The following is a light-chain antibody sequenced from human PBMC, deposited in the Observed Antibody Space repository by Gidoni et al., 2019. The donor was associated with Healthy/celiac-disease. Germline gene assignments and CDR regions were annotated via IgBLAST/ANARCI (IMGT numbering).Light chain of an antibody. J-gene: IGKJ1*01. V-gene: IGKV1-39*01. CDR3: QQSYSTPQT. CDR1: QSISSY. Sequence: DIQMTQSPSPLSASVGDRVTITCRAIQSISSYLNWYQQKPGKAPKLLIYAASSLQSGVPSRFSGSGSGTDFTLTISSLQPEDFATYYCQQSYSTPQTFGQGTKVEIK. CDR2: AAS.